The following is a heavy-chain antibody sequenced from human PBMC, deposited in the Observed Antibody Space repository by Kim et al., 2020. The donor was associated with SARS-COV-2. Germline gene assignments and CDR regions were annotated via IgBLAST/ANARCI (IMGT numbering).Heavy chain of an antibody. CDR1: GYTLTELS. CDR2: FDPEDGET. J-gene: IGHJ5*02. D-gene: IGHD1-7*01. V-gene: IGHV1-24*01. CDR3: ATAPPITGSTNWFDP. Sequence: ASVKVSCKVSGYTLTELSMHWVRQAPGKGLEWMGGFDPEDGETIYAQKFQGRVTITEDTSTDTAYMELSSLRSEDTAVYYCATAPPITGSTNWFDPGGQGTLVTVSS.